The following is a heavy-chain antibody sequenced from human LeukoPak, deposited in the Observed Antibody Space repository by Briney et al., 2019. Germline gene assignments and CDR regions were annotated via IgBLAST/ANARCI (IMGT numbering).Heavy chain of an antibody. CDR2: INPSGGST. Sequence: ASVKVSCKASGYTFASYYMHWVRQAPGQGLEWMGIINPSGGSTSYAQKFQGRVTMTRDMSTSTVYMELSSLRSEDTAVYYCARDRAGYGSGSYYHDAFDIWGQGTMVTVSS. D-gene: IGHD3-10*01. CDR3: ARDRAGYGSGSYYHDAFDI. V-gene: IGHV1-46*01. J-gene: IGHJ3*02. CDR1: GYTFASYY.